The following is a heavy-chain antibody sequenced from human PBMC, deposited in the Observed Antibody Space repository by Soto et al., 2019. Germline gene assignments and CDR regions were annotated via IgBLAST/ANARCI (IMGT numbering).Heavy chain of an antibody. CDR2: FHKSGST. CDR1: GASISDSRYY. J-gene: IGHJ4*02. CDR3: ARHSAGSPCPFDY. V-gene: IGHV4-39*01. Sequence: SETLSLTCSVSGASISDSRYYWGWIRQPPGKGLECIGNFHKSGSTDYNPSLKSRLSMSGDTSKNQFSLKLNSVTAADTAVYYCARHSAGSPCPFDYWGQGTLVNVSS. D-gene: IGHD2-15*01.